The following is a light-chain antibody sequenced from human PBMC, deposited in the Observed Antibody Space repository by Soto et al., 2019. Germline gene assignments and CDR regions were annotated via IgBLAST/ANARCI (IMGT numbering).Light chain of an antibody. V-gene: IGKV3-15*01. CDR2: GAS. CDR1: QSISSK. Sequence: EIVMTQSPATLSVSPGERATLSCRASQSISSKLGWYQQRPGQAPRLLIYGASTSATGIPARFSGSGSGTEFPLTISSLQSEDSAVYYCQQYNSWTTITFGQGTRLEIK. CDR3: QQYNSWTTIT. J-gene: IGKJ5*01.